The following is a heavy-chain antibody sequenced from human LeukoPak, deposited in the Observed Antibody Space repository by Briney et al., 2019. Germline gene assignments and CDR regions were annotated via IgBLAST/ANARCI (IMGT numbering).Heavy chain of an antibody. CDR3: ASRLYGSGSYLNPFDY. D-gene: IGHD3-10*01. J-gene: IGHJ4*02. CDR2: INHSGST. V-gene: IGHV4-34*01. Sequence: SETLSLTCAVYGGSFSGYYWSWIRQPPGKGLEWIGEINHSGSTNYNPSLKSRVTISADTSKNQFSLKLSSVTAADTAVYYCASRLYGSGSYLNPFDYWGQGTLVTVSS. CDR1: GGSFSGYY.